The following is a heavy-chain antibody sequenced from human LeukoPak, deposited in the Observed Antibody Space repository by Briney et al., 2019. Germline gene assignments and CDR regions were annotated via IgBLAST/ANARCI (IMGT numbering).Heavy chain of an antibody. CDR2: FYYSGKT. V-gene: IGHV4-39*07. J-gene: IGHJ4*02. CDR1: GGSISSSSYY. D-gene: IGHD2-2*01. Sequence: PSETLSLTCTVSGGSISSSSYYWGWIRQPPGKGLEWMANFYYSGKTYYNPSLESRVTVSVDTSKNQFSLKLSSVTAADTAVYYCARGRPVDTSCPFDYWGQGTLATVSS. CDR3: ARGRPVDTSCPFDY.